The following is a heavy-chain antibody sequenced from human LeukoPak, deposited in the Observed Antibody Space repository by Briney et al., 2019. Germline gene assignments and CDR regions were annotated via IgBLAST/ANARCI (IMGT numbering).Heavy chain of an antibody. CDR1: GFAFSSYV. V-gene: IGHV3-30*04. CDR3: AKDWSGYGSGSYHDY. D-gene: IGHD3-10*01. CDR2: ISYDGSNE. J-gene: IGHJ4*02. Sequence: GGSLRLSCAASGFAFSSYVMHWVRQAPGKGLEWVAIISYDGSNEYYADSVKGRFTISRDNSKNTLYLQMNSLRAEDTAVYYCAKDWSGYGSGSYHDYWGQGTLVTVSS.